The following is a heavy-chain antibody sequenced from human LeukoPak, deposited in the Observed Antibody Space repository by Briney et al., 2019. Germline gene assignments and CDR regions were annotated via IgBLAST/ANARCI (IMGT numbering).Heavy chain of an antibody. V-gene: IGHV3-7*01. CDR1: GFTFSSYM. CDR2: IKPDGGEK. D-gene: IGHD3-10*01. J-gene: IGHJ4*02. Sequence: VGSLRLSCAASGFTFSSYMMTWVRQAPGKGLEWVANIKPDGGEKFYVDSVRGRFTISRDNAKNSLYLQMNSLRAEDTAVYYCARGRFGESLDYWGQGTLVTVSS. CDR3: ARGRFGESLDY.